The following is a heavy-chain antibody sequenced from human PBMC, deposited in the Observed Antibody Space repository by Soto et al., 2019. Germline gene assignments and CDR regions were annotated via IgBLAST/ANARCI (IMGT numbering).Heavy chain of an antibody. CDR3: ARDGTVLLRRMYYFDY. CDR2: IWYDGSNK. V-gene: IGHV3-33*01. CDR1: GFTFSSYG. J-gene: IGHJ4*02. D-gene: IGHD1-1*01. Sequence: GGSLRLSCAASGFTFSSYGMHWVRQAPGKGLEWVAVIWYDGSNKYYADSVKGRFTISRDNSKNTLYLQMNSLRAEDTAVYYCARDGTVLLRRMYYFDYWGQGTLVTVSS.